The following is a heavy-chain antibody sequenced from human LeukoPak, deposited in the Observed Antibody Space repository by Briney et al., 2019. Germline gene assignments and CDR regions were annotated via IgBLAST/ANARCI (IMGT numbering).Heavy chain of an antibody. CDR3: ARAAGIAASTPIFYYYYMDV. CDR2: IYTSGST. Sequence: SQTLSLTCTVSGGSISSGRYYWSWIRQPAGEGLEGIGRIYTSGSTNYNPSLKSRATISVDTSKIQFSLKLSSVTAADTAVYYCARAAGIAASTPIFYYYYMDVWGKGTTVTVSS. J-gene: IGHJ6*03. D-gene: IGHD6-13*01. CDR1: GGSISSGRYY. V-gene: IGHV4-61*02.